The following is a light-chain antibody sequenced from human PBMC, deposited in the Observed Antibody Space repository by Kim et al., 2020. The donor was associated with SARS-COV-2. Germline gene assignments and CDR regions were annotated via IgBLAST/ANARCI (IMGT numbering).Light chain of an antibody. J-gene: IGKJ1*01. CDR1: QGLRND. CDR3: LQDYNYPLT. V-gene: IGKV1-6*01. Sequence: AIQMTQSPSSLSASVGDRVTITCRASQGLRNDLGWYQQKPGKAPKLLIYAASSLQSGVPSRFSGSGSGTDFTLTISSLQPEDCATYYCLQDYNYPLTFGQGTKVDIK. CDR2: AAS.